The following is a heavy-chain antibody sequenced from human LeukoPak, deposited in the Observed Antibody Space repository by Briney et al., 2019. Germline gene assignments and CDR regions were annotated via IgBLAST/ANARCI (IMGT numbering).Heavy chain of an antibody. CDR1: GFTFSDYY. V-gene: IGHV3-11*06. J-gene: IGHJ4*02. Sequence: GGSLRLPCAASGFTFSDYYLSWIRQAPGKGLEWVSYISSSTSYTNYADSVKGRFTISRDNAKNSLYLQMNSLRDEDTAVYYCARSGGNSVAGDYWGQGTLVTVSS. CDR2: ISSSTSYT. CDR3: ARSGGNSVAGDY. D-gene: IGHD4-23*01.